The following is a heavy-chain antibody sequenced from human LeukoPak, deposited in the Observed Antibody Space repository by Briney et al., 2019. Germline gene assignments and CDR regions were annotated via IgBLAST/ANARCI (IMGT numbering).Heavy chain of an antibody. J-gene: IGHJ4*02. D-gene: IGHD2-15*01. CDR3: ARDEYCSGGSCYSFFDY. CDR1: GYTFTGYY. Sequence: GASVKVSCKASGYTFTGYYMHWVRQAPGQGLEWMGWINPNSGGTNYAQKFQGRVTMTRDTSISTAYMELSRLRSDDTAVYYCARDEYCSGGSCYSFFDYWGQGTLVTVSS. V-gene: IGHV1-2*02. CDR2: INPNSGGT.